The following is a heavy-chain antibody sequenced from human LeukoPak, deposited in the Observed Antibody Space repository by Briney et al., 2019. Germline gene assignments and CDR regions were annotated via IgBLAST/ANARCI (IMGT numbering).Heavy chain of an antibody. V-gene: IGHV1-69*05. Sequence: SVKVSCKASGGTFSSYAISWVRQAPGQGLEWMGGIIPIFGTANYAQKFQGRVTITTDESTSIAYMELSSLRSEDTAVYYCARGGIAAAAVDLWGQGTMVTVSS. D-gene: IGHD6-13*01. J-gene: IGHJ3*01. CDR3: ARGGIAAAAVDL. CDR1: GGTFSSYA. CDR2: IIPIFGTA.